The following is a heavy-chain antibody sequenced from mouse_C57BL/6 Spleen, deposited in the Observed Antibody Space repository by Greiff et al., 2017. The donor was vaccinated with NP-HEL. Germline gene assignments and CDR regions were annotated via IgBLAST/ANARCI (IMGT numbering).Heavy chain of an antibody. CDR1: GYTFTSYW. D-gene: IGHD2-1*01. V-gene: IGHV1-69*01. Sequence: VQLQQPGAELVMPGASVKLSCKASGYTFTSYWMHWVKQRPGQGLEWIGEIDPSDSYTNYNQKFKGKSTLTVDKSSSTAYMQLSSLTSEDSAVYYCARDYGNYRAMDYWGQGTSVTVSS. CDR2: IDPSDSYT. J-gene: IGHJ4*01. CDR3: ARDYGNYRAMDY.